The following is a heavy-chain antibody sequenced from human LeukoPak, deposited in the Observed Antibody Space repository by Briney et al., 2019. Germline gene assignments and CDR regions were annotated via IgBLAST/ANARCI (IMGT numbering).Heavy chain of an antibody. J-gene: IGHJ4*02. D-gene: IGHD3-22*01. CDR3: GRGVGYYYDSSGYYYPSFDI. Sequence: GGSLRLSCAASGFTFSNYAMHWVRQAPGKGLEWVAVISYDGSNTYHADSVKGRFTVSRDNSKNTLYLQMNSLRAEDTAMYYCGRGVGYYYDSSGYYYPSFDIWGQGTLVTVSS. CDR2: ISYDGSNT. V-gene: IGHV3-30-3*01. CDR1: GFTFSNYA.